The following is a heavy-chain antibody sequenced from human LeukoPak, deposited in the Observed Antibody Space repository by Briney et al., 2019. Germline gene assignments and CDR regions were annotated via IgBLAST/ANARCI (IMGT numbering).Heavy chain of an antibody. D-gene: IGHD3-3*01. CDR3: ARVFRPYYDFLSCDY. CDR1: GGSFSGYY. J-gene: IGHJ4*02. CDR2: INHSGST. Sequence: SETLSLTCAVYGGSFSGYYWSWIRQPPGKGLEWIGEINHSGSTNYNPSLKSRVTISVDTSKNQFSLKLSSVTAADTAVYYCARVFRPYYDFLSCDYWGQGTLVTVSS. V-gene: IGHV4-34*01.